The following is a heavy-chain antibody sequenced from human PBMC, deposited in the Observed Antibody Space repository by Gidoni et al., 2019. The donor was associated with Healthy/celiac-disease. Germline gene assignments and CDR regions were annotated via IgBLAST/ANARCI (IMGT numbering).Heavy chain of an antibody. J-gene: IGHJ3*02. CDR1: GYTFTGYY. D-gene: IGHD6-19*01. CDR3: ARVPSTEQWLDAFDI. CDR2: INPNSGGT. V-gene: IGHV1-2*02. Sequence: QVQLVQSGAEVKKPGASVKVSCKASGYTFTGYYMHWVRQAPGQGLEWMGWINPNSGGTNYAQKFQGRVTMTRDTSISTAYMELSRLRSDDTAVYYCARVPSTEQWLDAFDIWGQGTMVTVSS.